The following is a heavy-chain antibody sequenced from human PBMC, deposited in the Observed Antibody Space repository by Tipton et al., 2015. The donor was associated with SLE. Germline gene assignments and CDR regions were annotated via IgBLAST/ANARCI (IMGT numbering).Heavy chain of an antibody. V-gene: IGHV4-39*07. Sequence: TLSLTCTVSGGSISSSSYYWGWIRQPPGKGLEWIGSIYYSGSTYYNPSLKSRVTISVDTSKNQFSLKLYSVTAADTAVYYRAREDSSSWFYTRFDPWGQGTLVTVSS. J-gene: IGHJ5*02. D-gene: IGHD2-2*02. CDR1: GGSISSSSYY. CDR2: IYYSGST. CDR3: AREDSSSWFYTRFDP.